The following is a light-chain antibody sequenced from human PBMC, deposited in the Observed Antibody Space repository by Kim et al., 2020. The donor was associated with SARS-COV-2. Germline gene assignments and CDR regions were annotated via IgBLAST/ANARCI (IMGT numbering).Light chain of an antibody. CDR1: QSVSSY. J-gene: IGKJ4*01. CDR3: QQRSDWPLT. Sequence: EIVLTQSPATLSLSPGERATLSCRASQSVSSYLAWYQQKPGQAPRLLIYDASNRATGIPARFSGSGSGTGFTLAISSLEPEDFAVYYCQQRSDWPLTFGGGTMVDI. CDR2: DAS. V-gene: IGKV3-11*01.